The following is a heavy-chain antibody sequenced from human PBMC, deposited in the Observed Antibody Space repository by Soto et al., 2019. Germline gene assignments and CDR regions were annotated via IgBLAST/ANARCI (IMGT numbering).Heavy chain of an antibody. CDR3: ARRGDGSGSLDY. V-gene: IGHV4-4*02. D-gene: IGHD3-10*01. CDR1: TGSISSSSW. Sequence: SETLSLTCAVSTGSISSSSWWSWVRQPPGKGLEWIGEIYHSGSTTYSPSLKSPVTISVDKSKNQFSLKLSSVTAADTAVYYCARRGDGSGSLDYWGRGTLVTVSS. CDR2: IYHSGST. J-gene: IGHJ4*02.